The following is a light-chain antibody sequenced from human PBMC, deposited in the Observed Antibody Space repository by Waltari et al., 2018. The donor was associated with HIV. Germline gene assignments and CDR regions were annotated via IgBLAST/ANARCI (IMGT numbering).Light chain of an antibody. J-gene: IGKJ1*01. CDR2: GAS. V-gene: IGKV3-20*01. CDR1: QSVSSTY. Sequence: DIVLTQSPGTLSLSPGERATLSCRASQSVSSTYLAWYQQKPGQAPRLLIYGASSRATGIPGRFSGSGSGTDFTLTISRLEPEDFAVYYCQQYGTSTWTFGQGSKVEIK. CDR3: QQYGTSTWT.